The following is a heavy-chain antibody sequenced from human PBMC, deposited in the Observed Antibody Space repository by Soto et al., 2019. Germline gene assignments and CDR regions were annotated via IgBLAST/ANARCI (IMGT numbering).Heavy chain of an antibody. V-gene: IGHV3-53*04. CDR3: ASPYYYSYCMDA. J-gene: IGHJ6*03. CDR1: GFSVSSNY. CDR2: IYSCGST. Sequence: GGSLSLSCAASGFSVSSNYMSWVCQAPGKGLEWVSVIYSCGSTYYADSVKGRFTISRHNSKNTLYLQMNSLRAEDTAVYYCASPYYYSYCMDAWGKGTTVTVSS.